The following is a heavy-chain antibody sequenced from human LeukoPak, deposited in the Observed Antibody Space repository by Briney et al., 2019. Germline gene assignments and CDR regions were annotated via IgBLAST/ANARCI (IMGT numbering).Heavy chain of an antibody. Sequence: PGGSLRLSCAASGFSVNMNYMSWVRQAPGKGLEWVSGIYSIGSTYYADSVKGRFTISRDNSKNTLYLQMNSLRAEDTALYFCASSSFHYYSHGMDVWGLGTTVTVSS. CDR1: GFSVNMNY. V-gene: IGHV3-53*01. J-gene: IGHJ6*02. D-gene: IGHD2/OR15-2a*01. CDR2: IYSIGST. CDR3: ASSSFHYYSHGMDV.